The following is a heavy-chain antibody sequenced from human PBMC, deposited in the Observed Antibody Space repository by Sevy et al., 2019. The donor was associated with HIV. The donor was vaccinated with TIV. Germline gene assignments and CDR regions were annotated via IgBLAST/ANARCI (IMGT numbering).Heavy chain of an antibody. J-gene: IGHJ2*01. Sequence: GSLRLSCAASGFTFSSYGMHWVRQGPGKGLEWVAVIWYDGSNKFYADSMKGRFTISRDNSKNTLYLQMNSLRAEDTAVYYCARGGSGYYYNWYFDLWGRGTLVTVSS. D-gene: IGHD3-22*01. CDR3: ARGGSGYYYNWYFDL. V-gene: IGHV3-33*01. CDR1: GFTFSSYG. CDR2: IWYDGSNK.